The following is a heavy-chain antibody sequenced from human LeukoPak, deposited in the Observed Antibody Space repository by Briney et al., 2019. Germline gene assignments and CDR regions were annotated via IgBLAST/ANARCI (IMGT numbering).Heavy chain of an antibody. V-gene: IGHV3-23*01. Sequence: PGGSLRLSCAASGFTFSSYSMNWVRQAPGKGLEWVSGIIGSGDITYYADSVKGRFTISRDNSKNTLYLQMSTLRADDTGVYYCARAARGYHYWGQGTLVTVSS. J-gene: IGHJ4*02. CDR2: IIGSGDIT. D-gene: IGHD5-12*01. CDR3: ARAARGYHY. CDR1: GFTFSSYS.